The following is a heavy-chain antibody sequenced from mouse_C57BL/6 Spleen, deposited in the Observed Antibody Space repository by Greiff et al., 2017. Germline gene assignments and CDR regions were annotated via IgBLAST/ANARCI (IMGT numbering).Heavy chain of an antibody. CDR1: GYTFTSYW. CDR2: INPSSGYT. Sequence: QVQLQQSGAELAKPGASVKLSCKASGYTFTSYWMHWVKQRPGQGLEWIGYINPSSGYTKYNQKFKDEATLTADKSSSTAYMQLSSLTYEDSAVYYCAREVSGDEFAYWGQGTLVTVSA. V-gene: IGHV1-7*01. D-gene: IGHD3-1*01. J-gene: IGHJ3*01. CDR3: AREVSGDEFAY.